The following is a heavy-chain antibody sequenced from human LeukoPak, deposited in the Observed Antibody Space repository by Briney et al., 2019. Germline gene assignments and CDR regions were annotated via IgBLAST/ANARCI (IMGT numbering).Heavy chain of an antibody. J-gene: IGHJ4*02. Sequence: GESLKISWKATGYRFTSYWIGWVRQIPGKGLEWMGIIYPGESDTRYSPSFQGQVTISADKSISTAYLQWSRLKASDTAMYYCARQFSSNWYNGYLDYWGQGTPVTVSS. D-gene: IGHD6-13*01. CDR1: GYRFTSYW. V-gene: IGHV5-51*01. CDR3: ARQFSSNWYNGYLDY. CDR2: IYPGESDT.